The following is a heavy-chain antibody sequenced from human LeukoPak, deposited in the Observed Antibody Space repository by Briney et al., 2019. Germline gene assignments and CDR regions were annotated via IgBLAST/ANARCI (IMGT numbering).Heavy chain of an antibody. J-gene: IGHJ4*02. CDR2: ISSNGDST. CDR3: VKVGLVGATQTSYVDY. V-gene: IGHV3-64D*06. Sequence: GGSLRLSCSASGFSFSSYGMHWVRQAPGKGLQFVSAISSNGDSTNYADAVKGRFTISRDNSKNTLYLQMSTLRAEDTAVYYCVKVGLVGATQTSYVDYWGQGTLVTVSS. D-gene: IGHD1-26*01. CDR1: GFSFSSYG.